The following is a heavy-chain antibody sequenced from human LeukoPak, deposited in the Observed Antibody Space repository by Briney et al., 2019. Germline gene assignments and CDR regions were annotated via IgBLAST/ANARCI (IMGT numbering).Heavy chain of an antibody. J-gene: IGHJ5*02. CDR3: ARVRPDIVVVPTSRHWFDP. Sequence: SETLSLTCTVSGGSISSGGYYWSWIRQHPGKGLEWIGYIYYSGSTYYNPSLKSRVTISVDTSKNQFSLKLSSVTAADTAVYYCARVRPDIVVVPTSRHWFDPWGQGTLVTVSS. CDR1: GGSISSGGYY. D-gene: IGHD2-2*01. CDR2: IYYSGST. V-gene: IGHV4-31*03.